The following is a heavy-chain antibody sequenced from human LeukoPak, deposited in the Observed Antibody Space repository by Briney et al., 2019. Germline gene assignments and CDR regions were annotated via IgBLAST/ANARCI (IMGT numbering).Heavy chain of an antibody. CDR2: MNFNEKDK. V-gene: IGHV3-30*02. CDR1: GFSFSYG. CDR3: AKAESSSSGFYNYMDV. D-gene: IGHD6-6*01. J-gene: IGHJ6*03. Sequence: PGGSLRLSCVASGFSFSYGMNWVRQAPGKELEWVAFMNFNEKDKSYTDAVKGRFIISRDDYRNTLYLQMSSLTSEDTAVYYCAKAESSSSGFYNYMDVWGKGTTVTVSS.